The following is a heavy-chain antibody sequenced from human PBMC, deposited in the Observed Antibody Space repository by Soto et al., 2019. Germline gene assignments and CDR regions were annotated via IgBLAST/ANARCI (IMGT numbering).Heavy chain of an antibody. J-gene: IGHJ6*02. D-gene: IGHD3-10*01. CDR3: ANREPEIRGSNNYGMDV. CDR1: GYTFTSYA. CDR2: INAGNGNT. V-gene: IGHV1-3*01. Sequence: ASVKVSCKASGYTFTSYAMHWVRQAPGQRLEWMGWINAGNGNTKYSQKFQGRVTITRDTSASTAYMELSSLRSEDTAVYYCANREPEIRGSNNYGMDVWGQGTTVTV.